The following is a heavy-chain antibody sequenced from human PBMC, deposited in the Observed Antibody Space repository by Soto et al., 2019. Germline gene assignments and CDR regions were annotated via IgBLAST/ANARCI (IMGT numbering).Heavy chain of an antibody. J-gene: IGHJ5*02. CDR2: IYYSGST. CDR3: ARFSGGSGSYYSGWFDP. CDR1: GGSISSGGYY. Sequence: SETLSLTCTVSGGSISSGGYYWSWIRQHPGKGLEWIGYIYYSGSTYYNPSLKSRVTISVDTSKNQFSLKLSSVTAADTAVYYCARFSGGSGSYYSGWFDPWGQGTLVTVSS. D-gene: IGHD3-10*01. V-gene: IGHV4-31*03.